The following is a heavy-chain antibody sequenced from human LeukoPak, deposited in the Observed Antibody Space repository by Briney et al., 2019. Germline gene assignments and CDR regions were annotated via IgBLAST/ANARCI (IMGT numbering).Heavy chain of an antibody. J-gene: IGHJ4*02. Sequence: GGSLRLSCAASGFTFSSYEMNWVRQAPGKGLEWVSYISSSGSTIYYADSVKGRFTISRDNAKNSLYLQMHSLKAEATAVYYCARDVGWGGFDYWGKGTLVTVSS. CDR1: GFTFSSYE. CDR3: ARDVGWGGFDY. V-gene: IGHV3-48*03. CDR2: ISSSGSTI. D-gene: IGHD3-16*01.